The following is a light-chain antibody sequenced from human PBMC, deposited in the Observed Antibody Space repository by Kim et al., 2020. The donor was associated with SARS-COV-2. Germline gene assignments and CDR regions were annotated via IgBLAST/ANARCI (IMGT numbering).Light chain of an antibody. CDR1: SGDVGGYNY. J-gene: IGLJ3*02. V-gene: IGLV2-11*01. CDR2: DVS. CDR3: CSYAGSYTWV. Sequence: GRSVTISCTGTSGDVGGYNYVSWYQQHPGKAPKLMIYDVSKRPSGVPDRFSGSKSGNTASLTISGLQAEDEADYYCCSYAGSYTWVFGGGTQLTVL.